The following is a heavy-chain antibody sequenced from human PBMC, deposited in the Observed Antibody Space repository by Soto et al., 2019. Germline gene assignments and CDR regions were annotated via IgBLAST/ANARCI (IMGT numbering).Heavy chain of an antibody. CDR3: ARRWGPGFDY. CDR1: GGSINSYY. V-gene: IGHV4-59*08. D-gene: IGHD7-27*01. CDR2: IYYSGST. J-gene: IGHJ4*02. Sequence: QVQLQESGPGLVKPSETLSLTCTVSGGSINSYYWSWIRQPPGKGLEWIGYIYYSGSTNYNPSLKSRVTISVDTSKNQFSLKLCSVTAADTAVYYCARRWGPGFDYWGQGTLVTVSS.